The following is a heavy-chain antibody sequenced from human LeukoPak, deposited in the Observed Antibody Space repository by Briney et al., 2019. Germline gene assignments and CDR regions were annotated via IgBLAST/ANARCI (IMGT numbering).Heavy chain of an antibody. Sequence: SVKVSCKACGYTFTGYYKHGLGQAPAQGLEGMGWINPNSGGTNYAQKFQGRVTMTRNTSISTAYMELSRLRSDDTAVYYCARDSDGAFDIWGQGTMVTVSS. CDR1: GYTFTGYY. D-gene: IGHD5-24*01. CDR2: INPNSGGT. J-gene: IGHJ3*02. CDR3: ARDSDGAFDI. V-gene: IGHV1-2*02.